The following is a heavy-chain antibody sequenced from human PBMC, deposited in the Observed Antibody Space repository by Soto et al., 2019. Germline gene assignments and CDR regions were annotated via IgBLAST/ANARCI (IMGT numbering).Heavy chain of an antibody. Sequence: GSLRLSCAASGFTFSSYAMSWVRQAPGKGLEWVSAISGSGGSTYYADYVKGRFTISRDNSKNTLYLQMNSLRSEDTATYYCARGFCSGGTCYNGFDVWGQGTTVTVSS. CDR1: GFTFSSYA. J-gene: IGHJ6*02. CDR2: ISGSGGST. D-gene: IGHD2-15*01. CDR3: ARGFCSGGTCYNGFDV. V-gene: IGHV3-23*01.